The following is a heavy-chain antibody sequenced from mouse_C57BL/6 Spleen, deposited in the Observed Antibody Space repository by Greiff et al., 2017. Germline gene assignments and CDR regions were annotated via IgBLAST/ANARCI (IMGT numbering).Heavy chain of an antibody. CDR3: ARGDDCDGDWYFDV. CDR1: GYTFTSYW. D-gene: IGHD2-4*01. V-gene: IGHV1-61*01. Sequence: QVQLQQPGAELVRPGSSVKLSCKASGYTFTSYWMDWVKQRPGQGLEWIGNIYPSDSETHYNQKFKDKATLTVDKSSSTAYMQLSSLTSEDSAVYYCARGDDCDGDWYFDVWGTGTTVTVSS. CDR2: IYPSDSET. J-gene: IGHJ1*03.